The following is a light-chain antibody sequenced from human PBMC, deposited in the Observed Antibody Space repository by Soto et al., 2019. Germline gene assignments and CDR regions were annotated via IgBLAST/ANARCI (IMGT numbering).Light chain of an antibody. CDR2: EVS. Sequence: QSALTQPPSASGSPGQSVTISCTGTSSDVGGYNYVSWYQQHPGKAPKLMIYEVSKRPSGVPDRFSGSKSGNTASLTVSGLQAEDEADYYCGTWESSRNWVFGGGTKLTVL. CDR3: GTWESSRNWV. J-gene: IGLJ3*02. V-gene: IGLV2-8*01. CDR1: SSDVGGYNY.